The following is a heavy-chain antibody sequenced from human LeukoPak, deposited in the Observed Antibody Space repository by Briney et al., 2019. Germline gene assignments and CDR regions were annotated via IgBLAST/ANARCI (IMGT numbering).Heavy chain of an antibody. CDR3: ARAGLTYYDFWSGYPYYMDV. D-gene: IGHD3-3*01. Sequence: GGSLRLSCAASGFTFSSYEMNWVRQAPGKGLEWVSYISSSGSTIYYADSVKGRFTISRDNAKNSLYLQMNSLRAEDTVVYYCARAGLTYYDFWSGYPYYMDVWGKGTTVTVSS. CDR1: GFTFSSYE. V-gene: IGHV3-48*03. CDR2: ISSSGSTI. J-gene: IGHJ6*03.